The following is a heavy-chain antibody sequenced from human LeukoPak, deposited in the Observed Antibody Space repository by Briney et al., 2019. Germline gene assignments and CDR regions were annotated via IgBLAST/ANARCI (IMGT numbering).Heavy chain of an antibody. Sequence: PGGSLRLSCAASGFAFSSYGMHWVRQAPGKGLEWVAFIRYDGSNKYYADSVKGRFTISRDNSKNTLYLQMNSLRAEDTAVYYCAKDLAMVRGVGDYWGQGTLVTVSS. V-gene: IGHV3-30*02. CDR2: IRYDGSNK. D-gene: IGHD3-10*01. J-gene: IGHJ4*02. CDR1: GFAFSSYG. CDR3: AKDLAMVRGVGDY.